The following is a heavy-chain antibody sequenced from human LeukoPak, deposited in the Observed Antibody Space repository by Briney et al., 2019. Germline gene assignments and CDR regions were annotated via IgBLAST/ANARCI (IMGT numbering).Heavy chain of an antibody. CDR2: IIPIFGTA. CDR3: ASRSGFTSVFPFDY. D-gene: IGHD3-10*01. Sequence: SVKVSCKASGGTFSSYAISWVRQAPGQGLEWMGRIIPIFGTANYAQKFQGRVTITTDESTSTAYMELSSLRSEDSAVYYCASRSGFTSVFPFDYWGQGTLVTVSS. V-gene: IGHV1-69*05. CDR1: GGTFSSYA. J-gene: IGHJ4*02.